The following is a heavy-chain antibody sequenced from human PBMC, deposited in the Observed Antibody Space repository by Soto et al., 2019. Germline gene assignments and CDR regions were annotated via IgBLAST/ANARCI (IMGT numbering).Heavy chain of an antibody. J-gene: IGHJ4*02. CDR3: ARQWDGVTYYYGSGSYSPFDY. CDR2: IHDSGST. CDR1: GASVRSGGYY. Sequence: PSETLSLTCTVSGASVRSGGYYWSWIRQPPGKGLEWIGYIHDSGSTHYNPSLKSRITISVDTSKNQFSLKLNSVISADTAVYYCARQWDGVTYYYGSGSYSPFDYWGQGTLVTVSS. D-gene: IGHD3-10*01. V-gene: IGHV4-61*08.